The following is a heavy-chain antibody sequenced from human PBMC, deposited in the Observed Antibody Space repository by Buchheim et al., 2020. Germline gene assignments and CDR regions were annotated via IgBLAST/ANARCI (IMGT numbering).Heavy chain of an antibody. CDR1: GFTFSSNG. CDR2: VWYDGTNK. V-gene: IGHV3-33*01. CDR3: ARDNRAGYSVAGWFDP. J-gene: IGHJ5*01. Sequence: QVQLVESGGGVVQPGGSLRLSCAASGFTFSSNGMPWVRQAPGKGLEWVAIVWYDGTNKYYAESVKGRFTISRDNSTNTVYLQMKSLRAEDTAVYYCARDNRAGYSVAGWFDPWGQGTL. D-gene: IGHD5-12*01.